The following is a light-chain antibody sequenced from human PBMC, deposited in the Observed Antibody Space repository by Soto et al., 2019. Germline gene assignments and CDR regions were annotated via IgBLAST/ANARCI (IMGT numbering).Light chain of an antibody. CDR1: QSTGNTY. J-gene: IGKJ1*01. Sequence: EIELTQSPGTLSLSPGERATLSCRASQSTGNTYLAWYQQKPGQAPRLLIYGTSSRATGIPDRFSGSGSGTEFTLTIDRVEPEDFAVYYCQQYGRSRKFGQGTKVEVK. CDR3: QQYGRSRK. V-gene: IGKV3-20*01. CDR2: GTS.